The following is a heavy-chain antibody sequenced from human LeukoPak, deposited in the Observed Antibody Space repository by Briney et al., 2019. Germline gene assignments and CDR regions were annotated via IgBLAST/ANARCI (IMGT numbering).Heavy chain of an antibody. Sequence: SETLSLTCTVSGGSISSSSYYWGWIRQPPGKGLEWIGSIYYSGSTYYNPSLKSRVTISVDTSKNQFSLKLSSVPAADTAVYYCASRTKLGPGEDAFDIWGQGTMVTVSS. D-gene: IGHD3-10*01. CDR3: ASRTKLGPGEDAFDI. CDR1: GGSISSSSYY. CDR2: IYYSGST. J-gene: IGHJ3*02. V-gene: IGHV4-39*01.